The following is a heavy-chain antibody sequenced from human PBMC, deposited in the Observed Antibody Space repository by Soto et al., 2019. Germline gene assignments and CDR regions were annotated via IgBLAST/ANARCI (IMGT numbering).Heavy chain of an antibody. V-gene: IGHV4-31*03. J-gene: IGHJ6*04. D-gene: IGHD5-12*01. CDR3: ATDPSYDDYSYYGIDV. CDR2: IYYSGNT. CDR1: GASINGGGYY. Sequence: QVQLQESGPGLVKPSQTLSLTCTVSGASINGGGYYWSWIRQHPGKGLEWIGSIYYSGNTYYSPSLKYGVTISVDASKNRFSLTLTSVTAADTAVYYCATDPSYDDYSYYGIDVWGEGTTVTVSS.